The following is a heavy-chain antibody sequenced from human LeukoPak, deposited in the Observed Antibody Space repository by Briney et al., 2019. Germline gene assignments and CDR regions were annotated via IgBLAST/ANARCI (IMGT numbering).Heavy chain of an antibody. J-gene: IGHJ4*02. CDR1: GYTFTSYG. CDR2: ISAYNGNT. V-gene: IGHV1-18*01. CDR3: ARDYLLHFRGWYFDY. Sequence: ASVKVSCKASGYTFTSYGISWVRQAPGQGLEWMGWISAYNGNTNYAQKLRGRVTMTTDTSTSTAYMELRSLRSDDTAVYYCARDYLLHFRGWYFDYWGQGTLVTVSS. D-gene: IGHD2-8*01.